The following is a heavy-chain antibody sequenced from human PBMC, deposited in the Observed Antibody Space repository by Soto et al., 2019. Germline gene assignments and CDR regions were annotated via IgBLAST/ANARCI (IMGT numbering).Heavy chain of an antibody. J-gene: IGHJ4*02. CDR3: ARIRYNWNFFDY. V-gene: IGHV2-70*01. Sequence: GPTVVNPTQTLTLTCTFSGFSLSTSGMCVSWIRQPPGKALEWLALIDWDDDKYYSTSLKTRLTISKDTSKNQVVLTMTNMDPVDTATYYCARIRYNWNFFDYWGQGTLVTVSS. D-gene: IGHD1-7*01. CDR1: GFSLSTSGMC. CDR2: IDWDDDK.